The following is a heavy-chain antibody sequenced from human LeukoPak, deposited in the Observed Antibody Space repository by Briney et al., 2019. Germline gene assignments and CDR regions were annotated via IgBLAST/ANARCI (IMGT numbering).Heavy chain of an antibody. D-gene: IGHD3-22*01. J-gene: IGHJ4*02. V-gene: IGHV1-69*06. CDR2: IIPIFGTA. Sequence: KISCKGSGYSFTSYWIGWVRQMPGKGLEWMGGIIPIFGTANYAQKFQGRVTFTGDTSIRTAYMEVSSLTSEDAAVYYCARAPIPYYYDSSAYYSDYWGQGTLVTVSS. CDR3: ARAPIPYYYDSSAYYSDY. CDR1: GYSFTSYW.